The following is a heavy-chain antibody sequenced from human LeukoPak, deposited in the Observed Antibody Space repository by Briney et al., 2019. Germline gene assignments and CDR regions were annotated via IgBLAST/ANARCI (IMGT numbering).Heavy chain of an antibody. Sequence: ASVKVSCQASGYTFTSYYMHWVRQAPGQGLEWMGIINPSGGSTSYAQKFQGRVTMTRDTSTSTVYMELSSLRSEDTAVYYCARGGVVPAAQNPFDYWGQGTPVTVSS. CDR2: INPSGGST. CDR3: ARGGVVPAAQNPFDY. CDR1: GYTFTSYY. D-gene: IGHD2-2*01. J-gene: IGHJ4*02. V-gene: IGHV1-46*01.